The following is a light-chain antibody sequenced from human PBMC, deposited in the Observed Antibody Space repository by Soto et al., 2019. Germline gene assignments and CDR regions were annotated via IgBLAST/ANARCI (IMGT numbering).Light chain of an antibody. CDR1: QSVSSN. CDR2: GAS. J-gene: IGKJ1*01. CDR3: QQYDNWPQA. V-gene: IGKV3-15*01. Sequence: EIVMTQSPATLSVSPGETATLSCRASQSVSSNLAWYQQKPGQAPRLLIYGASTRATGIPARFSGSGSGTEFILTISSLQSEDFAVYSCQQYDNWPQAFGQGTKVEIK.